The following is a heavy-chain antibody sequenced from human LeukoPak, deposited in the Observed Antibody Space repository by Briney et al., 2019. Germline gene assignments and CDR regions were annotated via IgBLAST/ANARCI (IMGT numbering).Heavy chain of an antibody. CDR3: ARKATVTPYYFDY. J-gene: IGHJ4*02. CDR2: IYYSGST. V-gene: IGHV4-31*03. Sequence: PSETLSLTCTVSGGSISSGGYYWSWIRQHPGKGLEWIGYIYYSGSTYYNPSLKSRVTISVDTSKNQFSLKLSSVTAADTAVYYCARKATVTPYYFDYWGQGTLVTVSS. CDR1: GGSISSGGYY. D-gene: IGHD4-17*01.